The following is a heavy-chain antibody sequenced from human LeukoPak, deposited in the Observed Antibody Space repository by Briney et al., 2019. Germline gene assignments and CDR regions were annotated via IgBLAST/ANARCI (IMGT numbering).Heavy chain of an antibody. Sequence: GGSLRLSCAASGFTFSSYSMNWVRQAPGKGLEWVSSISSSSSYIYYADSLKGRFTISRANAKNSLYLQMNSLRAEDTALYYCASLTGDLGYWGQGTLVTVSS. V-gene: IGHV3-21*01. J-gene: IGHJ4*02. D-gene: IGHD7-27*01. CDR2: ISSSSSYI. CDR3: ASLTGDLGY. CDR1: GFTFSSYS.